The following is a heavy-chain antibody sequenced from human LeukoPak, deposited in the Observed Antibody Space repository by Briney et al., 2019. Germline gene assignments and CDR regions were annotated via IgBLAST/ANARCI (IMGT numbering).Heavy chain of an antibody. CDR3: TRDREVGRYYYYYYYMDI. CDR2: IRSKAYGGTT. J-gene: IGHJ6*03. V-gene: IGHV3-49*03. Sequence: GGSLRLSCTASGFTFGDYAMSWFRQAPGKGLEWVGFIRSKAYGGTTEYAASVKGRFTISRDDSKSIAYLQMNSLKTEDTAVYYCTRDREVGRYYYYYYYMDIWGKGTTVTVSS. D-gene: IGHD2-2*01. CDR1: GFTFGDYA.